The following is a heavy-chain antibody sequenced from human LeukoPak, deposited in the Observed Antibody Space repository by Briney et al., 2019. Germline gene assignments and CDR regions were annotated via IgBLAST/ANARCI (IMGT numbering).Heavy chain of an antibody. D-gene: IGHD6-13*01. Sequence: PSETLSLTCTFSGGSISSYYWSWIRQPPGKGLEWIGYIYYSGSTNYNPSLKSRVTISVDTSKNQFSLKLSSVTAADTAVYYCARVWWNSSSWTPYFDYWGQGTLVTVSS. CDR1: GGSISSYY. CDR3: ARVWWNSSSWTPYFDY. CDR2: IYYSGST. J-gene: IGHJ4*02. V-gene: IGHV4-59*01.